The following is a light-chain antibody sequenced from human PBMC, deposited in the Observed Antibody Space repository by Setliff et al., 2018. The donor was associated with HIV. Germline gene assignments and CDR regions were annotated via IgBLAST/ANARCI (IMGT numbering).Light chain of an antibody. CDR1: SSDVGGYNY. Sequence: LAQPASVSGSPGQSITISCTGTSSDVGGYNYVSWYQQHPGKAPKLIIYEVTNRPSGVSNRFSGSKSGNTASLTISGLQAEDEADYYCSSYAITNTLPFGTGTKVTVL. CDR3: SSYAITNTLP. CDR2: EVT. V-gene: IGLV2-14*01. J-gene: IGLJ1*01.